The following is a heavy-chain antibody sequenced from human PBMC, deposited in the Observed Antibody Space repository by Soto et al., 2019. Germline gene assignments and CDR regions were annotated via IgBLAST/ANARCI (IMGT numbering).Heavy chain of an antibody. Sequence: GCSLRLSCAASGFTVSNYYMTWVRQAPGRGLQWVSVIYSAGPTYYADSVKGRFTISRDESKNSLFLQMDNLRAEDTATYYCARGKSTDAYNPLGYWGPGTLVTVSS. CDR1: GFTVSNYY. J-gene: IGHJ4*02. V-gene: IGHV3-53*01. CDR3: ARGKSTDAYNPLGY. D-gene: IGHD1-1*01. CDR2: IYSAGPT.